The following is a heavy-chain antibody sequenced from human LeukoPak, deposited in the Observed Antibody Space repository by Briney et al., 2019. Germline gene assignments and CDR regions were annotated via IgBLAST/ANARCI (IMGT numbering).Heavy chain of an antibody. J-gene: IGHJ3*02. CDR3: ARDYYGSSGYYSLGAFDI. Sequence: SETLSLTCTVSGGSISSYYWNWIRQPPGKGLERIGYIYYSGSTNYNPSLKSRVTISVDTSKNQFSLKLSSVTAADTAVYYCARDYYGSSGYYSLGAFDIWGQGTMVTVSS. D-gene: IGHD3-22*01. CDR2: IYYSGST. V-gene: IGHV4-59*01. CDR1: GGSISSYY.